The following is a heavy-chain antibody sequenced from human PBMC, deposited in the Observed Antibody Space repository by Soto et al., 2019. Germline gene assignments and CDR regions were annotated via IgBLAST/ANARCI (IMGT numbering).Heavy chain of an antibody. CDR2: VFYTGST. D-gene: IGHD4-17*01. CDR3: ARSLTVTRFDQ. J-gene: IGHJ4*02. CDR1: GGSMSNNY. V-gene: IGHV4-59*01. Sequence: QVHLQESGPGLVKPSETLSLFCNVSGGSMSNNYWSWIRQAPGKGLEWIGYVFYTGSTNYNPSLKSRVSISVDTSKKHCSLRLNSVTAADTAVYYCARSLTVTRFDQWGQGTRVTVS.